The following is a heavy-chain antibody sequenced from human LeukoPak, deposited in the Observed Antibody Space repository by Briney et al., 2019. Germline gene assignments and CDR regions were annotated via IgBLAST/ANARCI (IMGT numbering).Heavy chain of an antibody. CDR3: ARGKPPIRYCSSTSCYGGGQNWFDP. J-gene: IGHJ5*02. D-gene: IGHD2-2*01. CDR1: SGSFSDYY. CDR2: INHSGNT. V-gene: IGHV4-34*01. Sequence: PSETLSLTCAVYSGSFSDYYWSWIRQSPGKGLEWIGEINHSGNTHYSSALKSRVTISVDTSKNQFSLKLSSMTAADTAVYYCARGKPPIRYCSSTSCYGGGQNWFDPWGQGTLVTVSS.